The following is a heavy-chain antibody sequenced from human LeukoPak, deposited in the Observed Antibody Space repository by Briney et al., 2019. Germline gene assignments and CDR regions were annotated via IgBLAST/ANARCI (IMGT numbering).Heavy chain of an antibody. V-gene: IGHV4-4*02. J-gene: IGHJ4*02. CDR1: GGSISSSNW. D-gene: IGHD5-24*01. CDR2: IYHSGST. Sequence: SGTLSLTCAVSGGSISSSNWWSWVRQPPGKGLEWIGEIYHSGSTNYNPSLKSRVTISVDKSKNQFSLKLSSVTAADTAVYYCAREVRDGYNYFDYWGQGTLVTVSS. CDR3: AREVRDGYNYFDY.